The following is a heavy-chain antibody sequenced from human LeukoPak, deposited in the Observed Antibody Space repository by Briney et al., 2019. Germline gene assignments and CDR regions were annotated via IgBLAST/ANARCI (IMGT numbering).Heavy chain of an antibody. CDR1: GFTVSSNY. Sequence: GGSLRLSYAASGFTVSSNYMTWVRQAPGKGLEWVSVIHKNAITYHADTVKGRFTISRDNAKNMLYLQMNSLRVEDTAVYYCARSLRVRGVPDYMDVWGKGTTVIISS. J-gene: IGHJ6*03. D-gene: IGHD3-10*01. CDR3: ARSLRVRGVPDYMDV. V-gene: IGHV3-53*01. CDR2: IHKNAIT.